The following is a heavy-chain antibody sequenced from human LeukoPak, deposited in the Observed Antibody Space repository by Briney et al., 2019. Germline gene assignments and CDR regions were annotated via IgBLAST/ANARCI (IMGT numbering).Heavy chain of an antibody. CDR3: ARLARGVRQQLVKYYFDY. CDR2: INHSGST. Sequence: SETLSLTCAVYGGSFSGYYWSWIRQPPGKGLEWIGEINHSGSTNYNPSLKSRVTISVDTPKNQFSLKLSSVTAADTAVYYCARLARGVRQQLVKYYFDYWGQGTLVTVSS. J-gene: IGHJ4*02. V-gene: IGHV4-34*01. CDR1: GGSFSGYY. D-gene: IGHD6-13*01.